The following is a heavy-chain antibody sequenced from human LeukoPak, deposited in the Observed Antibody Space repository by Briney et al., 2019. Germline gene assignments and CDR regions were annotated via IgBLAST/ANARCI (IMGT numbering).Heavy chain of an antibody. J-gene: IGHJ4*02. CDR3: ARPYCSSSSCYSPPDY. V-gene: IGHV5-51*01. CDR2: IYPDDSDT. D-gene: IGHD2-2*02. Sequence: GESLKISCKGSGYSFTRYWIGWVRQMPGKGLEWMGIIYPDDSDTRYRPSFQGQVTISADKSISTAYLQWSSLKASDTAMYYCARPYCSSSSCYSPPDYWGQGTLVTVSS. CDR1: GYSFTRYW.